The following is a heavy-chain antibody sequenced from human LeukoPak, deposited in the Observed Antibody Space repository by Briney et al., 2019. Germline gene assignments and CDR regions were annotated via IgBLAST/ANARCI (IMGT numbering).Heavy chain of an antibody. D-gene: IGHD2-15*01. CDR1: GFTFSGYG. CDR3: AKDSGSKGYSFYYMDV. V-gene: IGHV3-33*06. Sequence: GGSLRLSCAASGFTFSGYGMHWVRQAPGKGLEWVAVIWYDGSNKYYADSVKGRFTISRDNSKNTLYLQMNSLRAEDTAVYYCAKDSGSKGYSFYYMDVWGKGTTVTVSS. CDR2: IWYDGSNK. J-gene: IGHJ6*03.